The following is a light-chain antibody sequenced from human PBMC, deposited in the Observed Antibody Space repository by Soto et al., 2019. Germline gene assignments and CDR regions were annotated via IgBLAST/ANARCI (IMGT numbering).Light chain of an antibody. Sequence: QFALTQPASVSGSPGQSITISCTGTSSDVGGYNYVSWYQQHPGKAPKLMIYDVTNRPSGVSNRFSGSMSGDTASLTISGLQAEDEADYYCSSYTTSSTLYVVFGGGTKVTVL. J-gene: IGLJ2*01. CDR2: DVT. CDR3: SSYTTSSTLYVV. CDR1: SSDVGGYNY. V-gene: IGLV2-14*01.